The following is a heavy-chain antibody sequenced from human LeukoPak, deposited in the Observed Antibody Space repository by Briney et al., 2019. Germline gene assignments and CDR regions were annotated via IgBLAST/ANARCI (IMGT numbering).Heavy chain of an antibody. J-gene: IGHJ4*02. V-gene: IGHV1-24*01. D-gene: IGHD1-20*01. CDR3: ATVHNWNDAAHFDY. Sequence: ASVKVSCKVSGYTLTELSMHWVRQAPGKGLEWMGGFDPEDGETIYAQKFQGRVTMTEDTSTDTAYMELSSLRSEDTAVYYCATVHNWNDAAHFDYWGQGTLVTVSS. CDR2: FDPEDGET. CDR1: GYTLTELS.